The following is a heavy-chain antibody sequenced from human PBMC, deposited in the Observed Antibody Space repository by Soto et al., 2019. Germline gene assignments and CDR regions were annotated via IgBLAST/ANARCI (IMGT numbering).Heavy chain of an antibody. CDR1: GDSLSSSTYY. D-gene: IGHD3-9*01. V-gene: IGHV4-39*01. J-gene: IGHJ3*01. CDR2: IQYSGNT. CDR3: AKAMTGAKRTFDV. Sequence: QLQLQESGPGLVKPSETLSLTCTVSGDSLSSSTYYWGWIRQPPGKGLEWIGSIQYSGNTYYNPSLKSRLTTSVDTSKNQLSLKLSSVTDADTAVYYCAKAMTGAKRTFDVWGQGTMVTVSS.